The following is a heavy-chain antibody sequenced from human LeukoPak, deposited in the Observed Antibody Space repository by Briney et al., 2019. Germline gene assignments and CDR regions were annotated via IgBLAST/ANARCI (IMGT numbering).Heavy chain of an antibody. CDR1: GFTVSSNY. CDR2: IAVTPDGPAT. CDR3: VWSSTWNRRFYLDQ. Sequence: PGGSLRLSCAASGFTVSSNYMSWVRQTPGKGLQWVARIAVTPDGPATDYATPVRGRFTISRDDSRNMVYLQMSSLRTDDTAVYYCVWSSTWNRRFYLDQWGQGTLVTVSS. D-gene: IGHD6-6*01. J-gene: IGHJ4*02. V-gene: IGHV3-15*04.